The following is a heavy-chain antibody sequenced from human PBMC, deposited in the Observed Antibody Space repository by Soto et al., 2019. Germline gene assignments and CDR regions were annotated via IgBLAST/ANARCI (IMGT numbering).Heavy chain of an antibody. V-gene: IGHV3-33*01. CDR2: IWYDGSNK. J-gene: IGHJ6*02. CDR3: ARNDEGQWLVRGSYYYYYGMDV. CDR1: GFTFSSYD. D-gene: IGHD6-19*01. Sequence: GGSLRLSCAASGFTFSSYDMHWVRQAPGKGLEWVAVIWYDGSNKYYADSVKGRFTISRDNSKNTLYLQMNSLRAEDTAVYYCARNDEGQWLVRGSYYYYYGMDVWGQGTTVTVSS.